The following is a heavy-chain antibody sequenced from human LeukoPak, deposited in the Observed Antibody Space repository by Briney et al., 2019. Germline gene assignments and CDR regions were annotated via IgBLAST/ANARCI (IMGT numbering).Heavy chain of an antibody. CDR2: IYHSGST. CDR1: GYSISSGHY. D-gene: IGHD6-19*01. V-gene: IGHV4-38-2*02. CDR3: ARDLPGIAVAGTGY. Sequence: SETLSLTCAVSGYSISSGHYWGWIRQPPGKGLEWIGSIYHSGSTYYNPSLKSRVTISVDTSKNQFSLKLSSVTAADTAVYYCARDLPGIAVAGTGYWGQGTLVTVSS. J-gene: IGHJ4*02.